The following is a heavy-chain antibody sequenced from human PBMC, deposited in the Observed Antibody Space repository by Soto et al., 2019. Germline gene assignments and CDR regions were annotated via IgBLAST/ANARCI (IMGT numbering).Heavy chain of an antibody. CDR3: AKDRRTGVVSKGYGMDV. V-gene: IGHV3-23*01. D-gene: IGHD3-3*01. CDR2: ISGGGSSA. CDR1: GFMFNTFA. Sequence: PGGSLRLSCEAPGFMFNTFAMNWVRQAPGKGLEWVAGISGGGSSATYADSVKGRFTVSRDNGKKTLYLEMNGLRAEDTAVYFCAKDRRTGVVSKGYGMDVWRPGTTVTVSS. J-gene: IGHJ6*02.